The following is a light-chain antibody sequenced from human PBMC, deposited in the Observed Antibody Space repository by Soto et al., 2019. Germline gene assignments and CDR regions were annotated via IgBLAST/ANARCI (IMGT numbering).Light chain of an antibody. CDR3: HQYGSSPGT. J-gene: IGKJ1*01. Sequence: EIVLTQSPGTLSSSPGGRATLSCRASQSVTNNYLAWYHQKRGQAHRLLIGGASLRAAVLPGRLSGGASGKVFTLIISILDTEDFAVYYRHQYGSSPGTFGQGTKVEIK. CDR2: GAS. V-gene: IGKV3-20*01. CDR1: QSVTNNY.